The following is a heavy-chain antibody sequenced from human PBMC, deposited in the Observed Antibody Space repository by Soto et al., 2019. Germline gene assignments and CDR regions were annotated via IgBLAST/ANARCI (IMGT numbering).Heavy chain of an antibody. D-gene: IGHD6-19*01. Sequence: GASVQVSCKASGYTFTSYGISWVRQAPGQGLEWMGWISAYNGNTNYAQKLQGRVTMTTDTSTSTAYMELRSLRSDDTAVYYCARDKEDSSGWYFDPWGQGTLVTVSS. CDR3: ARDKEDSSGWYFDP. V-gene: IGHV1-18*01. CDR2: ISAYNGNT. CDR1: GYTFTSYG. J-gene: IGHJ5*02.